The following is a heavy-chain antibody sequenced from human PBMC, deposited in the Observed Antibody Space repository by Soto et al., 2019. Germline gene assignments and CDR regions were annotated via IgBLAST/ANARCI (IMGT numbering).Heavy chain of an antibody. CDR2: INGGTGQT. J-gene: IGHJ6*02. D-gene: IGHD1-1*01. Sequence: GASVKVSCKASGYTFSTYAMHWVRQAPGQSLEWMGWINGGTGQTRYSQRFQDRVTITRDTSASTAYMELTSLTSEDTAVYYCARGKGMEENYYYHGMDIWGQGTTVTVSS. CDR3: ARGKGMEENYYYHGMDI. CDR1: GYTFSTYA. V-gene: IGHV1-3*01.